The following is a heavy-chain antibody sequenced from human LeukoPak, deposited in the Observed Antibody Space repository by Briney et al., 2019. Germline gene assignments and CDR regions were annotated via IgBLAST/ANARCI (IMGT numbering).Heavy chain of an antibody. CDR2: ISTDGSNE. V-gene: IGHV3-30*18. D-gene: IGHD3-22*01. J-gene: IGHJ4*02. Sequence: GGSLRLSCAAAGFTFSSYGMHWVRQAPGKGLEWVAVISTDGSNEYYVDSVKGRFTISRDNSKNMLYLQMKSLRAEDTAVYYCAKVQCYHSSGYLDYWGQGTLVTVSS. CDR3: AKVQCYHSSGYLDY. CDR1: GFTFSSYG.